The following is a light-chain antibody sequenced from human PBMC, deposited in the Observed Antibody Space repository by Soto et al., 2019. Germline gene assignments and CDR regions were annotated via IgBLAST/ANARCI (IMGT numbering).Light chain of an antibody. CDR3: QQYGSSSYT. CDR2: AAS. Sequence: EIVLTQSPGTLSLSPGERATLSCRASQSISSSYLAWYPQKPGQAPRLLIYAASSRATGIPDRFSGSRFGTDFTLNIRRLEPEYFAVYYCQQYGSSSYTFGQGTQLEIK. CDR1: QSISSSY. V-gene: IGKV3-20*01. J-gene: IGKJ2*01.